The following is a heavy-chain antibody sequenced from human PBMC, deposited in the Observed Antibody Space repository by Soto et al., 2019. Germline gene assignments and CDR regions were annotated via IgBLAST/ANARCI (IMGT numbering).Heavy chain of an antibody. CDR1: GFPFRSYW. CDR2: IRQDGSET. Sequence: EVQLVESGGNLVQPGGSLRLSCEVSGFPFRSYWMTWVRQAPGKGLEWVANIRQDGSETFYVDSVKGRFTISRDNAKNSLFLQTNSLRAEDTAVYYCARSPDAFDIWGQGTMVTVSS. J-gene: IGHJ3*02. V-gene: IGHV3-7*01. CDR3: ARSPDAFDI.